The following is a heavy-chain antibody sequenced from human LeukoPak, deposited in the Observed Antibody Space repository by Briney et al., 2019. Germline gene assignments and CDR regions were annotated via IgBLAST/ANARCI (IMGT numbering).Heavy chain of an antibody. CDR1: GFTFSSNY. V-gene: IGHV3-53*01. J-gene: IGHJ4*02. D-gene: IGHD1-1*01. CDR3: ASSTTRRYYFDY. CDR2: IYSGGST. Sequence: GGSPRLSCAASGFTFSSNYMSWVRQAPGKGLEWVSVIYSGGSTYYADSVKGRFTISRDNSENTLYLQMNSLRAEDTAVYYCASSTTRRYYFDYWGQGTLVTVSS.